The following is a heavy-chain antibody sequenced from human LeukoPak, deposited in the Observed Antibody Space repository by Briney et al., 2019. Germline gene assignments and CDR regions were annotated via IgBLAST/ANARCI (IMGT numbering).Heavy chain of an antibody. CDR2: INSDGSST. CDR1: GLTFSSNW. CDR3: ANYGSGYFYY. V-gene: IGHV3-74*01. D-gene: IGHD3-3*01. J-gene: IGHJ4*02. Sequence: TGGSLRLSCAASGLTFSSNWMHWVRQAPGKGLVWVSRINSDGSSTNYADSVRGRFTISRDNAKNTLHLQMNSLRAEDTAVYYCANYGSGYFYYWGQGTLVTVSS.